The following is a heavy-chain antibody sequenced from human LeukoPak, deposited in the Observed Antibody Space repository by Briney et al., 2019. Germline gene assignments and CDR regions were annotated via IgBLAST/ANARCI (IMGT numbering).Heavy chain of an antibody. D-gene: IGHD6-13*01. CDR2: ISGSGGST. V-gene: IGHV3-23*01. CDR3: AKDRSSSWYYFDY. J-gene: IGHJ4*02. CDR1: GFTFSSYA. Sequence: GGSLRLSCAASGFTFSSYAMSWVRQAPGKGLEWVSAISGSGGSTYYADSVKGRFTISRDNSKNTPYLQMNSLRAEDTAVYYCAKDRSSSWYYFDYWGQGTLVTVSS.